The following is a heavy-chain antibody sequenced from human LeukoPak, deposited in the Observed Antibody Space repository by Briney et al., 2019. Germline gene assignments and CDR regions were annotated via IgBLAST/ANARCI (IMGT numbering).Heavy chain of an antibody. J-gene: IGHJ4*02. CDR1: GGSISSSSYY. Sequence: PSETLSLTCTDSGGSISSSSYYWGWIRQPPGKGLEWIGSIYYSGSTYYNPSLKSRVTISVDTSKNQFSLKLSSVTAADTVVYYCARHGYCGGDCYCGYFDYWGQGTLVTVSS. D-gene: IGHD2-21*02. V-gene: IGHV4-39*01. CDR3: ARHGYCGGDCYCGYFDY. CDR2: IYYSGST.